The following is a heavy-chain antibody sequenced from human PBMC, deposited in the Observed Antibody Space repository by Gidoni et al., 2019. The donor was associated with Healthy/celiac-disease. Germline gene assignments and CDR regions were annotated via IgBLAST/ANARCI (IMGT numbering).Heavy chain of an antibody. V-gene: IGHV3-23*01. CDR2: ISGSGGSK. D-gene: IGHD1-1*01. CDR3: AKKGTEHYWYFDL. Sequence: EVQLLESGGGLVQPGGSLRLSFAASGFIFSSYAMSWVLQAPGKGREWLSAISGSGGSKYYAGSVKGRFTISRDNSKNTLYLQMNRLRAEDTAVYYCAKKGTEHYWYFDLWGRGTLVTVSS. CDR1: GFIFSSYA. J-gene: IGHJ2*01.